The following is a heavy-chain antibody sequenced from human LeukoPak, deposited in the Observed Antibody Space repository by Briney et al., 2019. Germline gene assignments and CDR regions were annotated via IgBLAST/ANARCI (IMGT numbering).Heavy chain of an antibody. CDR1: GFTFSNYT. CDR3: AKDGGSTGYCFDY. D-gene: IGHD3-22*01. J-gene: IGHJ4*02. CDR2: ISGRGST. Sequence: PGGSLRLSCVASGFTFSNYTMSWVRQAPGKGLEWVSTISGRGSTNYADSVKGRFTISRDNSKNTLYVQMTSLRAEDTAIYYCAKDGGSTGYCFDYWGQGTLVTVSS. V-gene: IGHV3-23*01.